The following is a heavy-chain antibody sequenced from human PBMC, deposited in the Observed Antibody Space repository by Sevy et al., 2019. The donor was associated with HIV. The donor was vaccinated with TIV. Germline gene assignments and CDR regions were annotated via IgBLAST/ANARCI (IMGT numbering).Heavy chain of an antibody. Sequence: SETLSLTCSVSGGSMRNFYWSWIRQPPGKGLEWIGNIYYSGSTNYNPSLKSRVTMSVDTSKNQFSLKLSSVTAADTAVYYCAGSGFVEWAGSTRGPRNWFDPWGQGTLVTVSS. V-gene: IGHV4-59*13. J-gene: IGHJ5*02. CDR1: GGSMRNFY. D-gene: IGHD3-3*01. CDR2: IYYSGST. CDR3: AGSGFVEWAGSTRGPRNWFDP.